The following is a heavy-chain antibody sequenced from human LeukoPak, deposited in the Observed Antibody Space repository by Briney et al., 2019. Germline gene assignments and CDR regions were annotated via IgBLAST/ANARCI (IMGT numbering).Heavy chain of an antibody. CDR3: ARVKKDCSGGSCYYYYMDV. D-gene: IGHD2-15*01. J-gene: IGHJ6*03. CDR2: ISSSGSTI. CDR1: GFTFTSHS. Sequence: GGSLRLSCAASGFTFTSHSLHWVRQAPGKGLEWVSYISSSGSTIYYADSVKGRFTISRDNAKNSLYLQMNSLRAEDTAVYYCARVKKDCSGGSCYYYYMDVWGKGTTVTVSS. V-gene: IGHV3-48*04.